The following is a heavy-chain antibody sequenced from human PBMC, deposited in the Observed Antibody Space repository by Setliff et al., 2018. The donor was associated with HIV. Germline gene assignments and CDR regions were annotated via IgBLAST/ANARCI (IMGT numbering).Heavy chain of an antibody. D-gene: IGHD2-21*01. J-gene: IGHJ6*03. V-gene: IGHV3-21*01. CDR3: ARDRAESYYYYYYMDV. CDR1: GLTFSSYT. CDR2: ISSSSSYI. Sequence: GGSLRLSCAASGLTFSSYTMNWVRQAPGKGLEWVSSISSSSSYIYYADSVKGRFTISRDNAKNSLYLQRNSLRAEDTAVYYCARDRAESYYYYYYMDVWGKGTTVTVSS.